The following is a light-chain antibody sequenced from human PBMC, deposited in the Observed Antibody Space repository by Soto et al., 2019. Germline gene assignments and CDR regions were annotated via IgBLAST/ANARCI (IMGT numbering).Light chain of an antibody. V-gene: IGLV1-36*01. CDR3: AVWDDSLNGVV. Sequence: QSVLTQPPSVSEAPRQRVTISCSGSSSNVGNNPVNWYQQLPGKAPKLLIYYDDLLPSGVSDRFSGSKSGTSASLAISGLQSEDEADYYCAVWDDSLNGVVFGGGTKLTVL. CDR1: SSNVGNNP. J-gene: IGLJ2*01. CDR2: YDD.